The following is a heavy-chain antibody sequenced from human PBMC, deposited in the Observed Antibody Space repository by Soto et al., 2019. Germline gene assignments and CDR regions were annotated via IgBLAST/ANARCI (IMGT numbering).Heavy chain of an antibody. CDR3: AKDCEESYESLGIEAFDI. J-gene: IGHJ3*02. V-gene: IGHV3-23*01. CDR1: GFTFSSYA. Sequence: GGSLRLSCAASGFTFSSYAMSLVRQAPRKGLEWVPAISGSGGSTYYADTVKGRFTISRDNSNNTQHQQMHCLSAGDTTVHYCAKDCEESYESLGIEAFDILCQGTLETV. D-gene: IGHD1-26*01. CDR2: ISGSGGST.